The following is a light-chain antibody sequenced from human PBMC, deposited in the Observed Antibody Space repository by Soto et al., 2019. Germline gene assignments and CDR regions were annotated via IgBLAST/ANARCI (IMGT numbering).Light chain of an antibody. V-gene: IGKV3-20*01. CDR3: HEYAYSPLT. J-gene: IGKJ2*01. Sequence: EIVLTQSPTTLSLSPGERATLSCRASQSVGANYLARFQQKPGRAPRLLIFNASTRATGIPDRFSGSGSGTDFSLTINRLEPGDFAVYYCHEYAYSPLTFGQGTNLEIK. CDR1: QSVGANY. CDR2: NAS.